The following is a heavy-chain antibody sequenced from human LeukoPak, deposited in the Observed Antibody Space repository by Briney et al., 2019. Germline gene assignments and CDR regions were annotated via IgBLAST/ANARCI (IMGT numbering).Heavy chain of an antibody. CDR2: IHYSGST. CDR3: ARVKGSGYYYVFDY. J-gene: IGHJ4*02. V-gene: IGHV4-59*01. D-gene: IGHD3-22*01. CDR1: GGSISSNY. Sequence: SETLSLTCTVSGGSISSNYWSWIRQSPRKGLEWIGYIHYSGSTSYNPSLKSRVTISVDTSKNQFSLKLSSVTAADTAVYYCARVKGSGYYYVFDYWGQGTLVTVSS.